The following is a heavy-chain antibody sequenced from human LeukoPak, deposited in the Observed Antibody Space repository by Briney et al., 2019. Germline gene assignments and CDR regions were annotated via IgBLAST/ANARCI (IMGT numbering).Heavy chain of an antibody. CDR3: ARAPYYDSSGYYIYYFDY. CDR1: GGSISSYY. V-gene: IGHV4-34*01. J-gene: IGHJ4*02. Sequence: SETLSLTCTVSGGSISSYYWSWIRQPPGKGLEWIGEINHSGSTNYNPSLKSRVTISVDTSKNQFSLKLSSVTAADTAVYYCARAPYYDSSGYYIYYFDYWGQGTLVTVSS. D-gene: IGHD3-22*01. CDR2: INHSGST.